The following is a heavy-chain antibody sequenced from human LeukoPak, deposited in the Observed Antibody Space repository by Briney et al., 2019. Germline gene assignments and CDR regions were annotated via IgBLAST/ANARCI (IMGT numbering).Heavy chain of an antibody. Sequence: PGGSLRLSCAASGFTFSGSAMHWVRQASGKGLEWVGRIRSKANSYATAYAEPVKGRFTISRDDSKNTAYLQMNSLKTEDTAVYYCSADCSGGSCSYYGMDVWGQGTTVTVSS. V-gene: IGHV3-73*01. CDR3: SADCSGGSCSYYGMDV. J-gene: IGHJ6*02. CDR2: IRSKANSYAT. CDR1: GFTFSGSA. D-gene: IGHD2-15*01.